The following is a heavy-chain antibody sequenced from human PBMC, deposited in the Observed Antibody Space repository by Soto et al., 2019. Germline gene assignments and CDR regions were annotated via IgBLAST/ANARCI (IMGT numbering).Heavy chain of an antibody. J-gene: IGHJ2*01. D-gene: IGHD3-9*01. CDR3: AREPLTDSNILTGSFLWYFDL. CDR2: IYSGGSK. V-gene: IGHV3-66*01. CDR1: GLTVSSNY. Sequence: GGSLRLSCAASGLTVSSNYMNWVRQAPGKGLEWVSVIYSGGSKYYADSVKGRFTISRDNSKNTLYLQMNSLRAEDTAVYYCAREPLTDSNILTGSFLWYFDLWGRGTLVTVSS.